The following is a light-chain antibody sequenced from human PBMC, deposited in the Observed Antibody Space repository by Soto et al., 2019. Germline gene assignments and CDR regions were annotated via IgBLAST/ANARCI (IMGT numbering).Light chain of an antibody. J-gene: IGKJ1*01. CDR2: GAS. V-gene: IGKV3-20*01. CDR3: QHHGT. Sequence: EIVLTQSPGTLSLSPGERATLSCRASQSVSSSYLAWYQQKPGQAPRLLIYGASSRATGIPDRFSGSGSGTDFTLTIIRLEPEDFAVYYCQHHGTFGQGTNVDIK. CDR1: QSVSSSY.